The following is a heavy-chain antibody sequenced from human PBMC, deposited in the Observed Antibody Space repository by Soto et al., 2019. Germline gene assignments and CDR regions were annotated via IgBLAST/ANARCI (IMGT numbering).Heavy chain of an antibody. V-gene: IGHV3-23*01. Sequence: EVQLLESGGGLVQPGGSLRLSCAASGFTFSNYAMSWVRQAPGKGLEWVSGISGSGGSTYYADSVKGRFTISRDNSKNTLYLQMNSLRAEDTAVYYCAKDLGWVIVVVLDYWGQGTLVTVSS. CDR2: ISGSGGST. D-gene: IGHD3-22*01. J-gene: IGHJ4*02. CDR1: GFTFSNYA. CDR3: AKDLGWVIVVVLDY.